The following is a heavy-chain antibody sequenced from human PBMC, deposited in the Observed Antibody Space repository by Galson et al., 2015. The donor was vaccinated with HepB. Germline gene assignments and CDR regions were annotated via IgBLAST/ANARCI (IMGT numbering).Heavy chain of an antibody. CDR1: GGTFSSYT. D-gene: IGHD6-19*01. CDR3: ARGPSSGWHRFDY. CDR2: IIPILGIA. Sequence: SVKVSCKASGGTFSSYTISWVRQAPGQGLEWMGRIIPILGIANYAQKFQGRVTITADKSTSTAYMELSSLRSEDTAVYYCARGPSSGWHRFDYWGQGTLVTVSS. J-gene: IGHJ4*02. V-gene: IGHV1-69*02.